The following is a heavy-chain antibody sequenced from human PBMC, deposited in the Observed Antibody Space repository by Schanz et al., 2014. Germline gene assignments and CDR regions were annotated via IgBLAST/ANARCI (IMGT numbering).Heavy chain of an antibody. V-gene: IGHV3-11*01. J-gene: IGHJ6*01. CDR1: GFTFSDYY. D-gene: IGHD1-1*01. Sequence: QVQLVESGGGVVQPGRSLRLSCAASGFTFSDYYMTWIRQAPGKGLEWVSDISDSGDSTHYADSVKGRFTISRDNAKNSLFLQMNSLSAEDTAVYYCVKDPDKYNWNDVEGMDVWGPGTTVTVSS. CDR3: VKDPDKYNWNDVEGMDV. CDR2: ISDSGDST.